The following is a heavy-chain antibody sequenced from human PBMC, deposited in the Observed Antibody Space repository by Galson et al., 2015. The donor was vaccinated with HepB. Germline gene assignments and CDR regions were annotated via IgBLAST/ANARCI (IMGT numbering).Heavy chain of an antibody. D-gene: IGHD1-14*01. CDR2: ISYDGSNK. CDR3: ARDELTTNAPFGY. CDR1: GFTFSSYA. J-gene: IGHJ4*02. V-gene: IGHV3-30-3*01. Sequence: SLRLSCAASGFTFSSYAMHWVRQAPGKGLEWVAVISYDGSNKYYADSVKGRFTISRDNSKNTLYLQMNSLRAEDTAVYYCARDELTTNAPFGYWGQGTLVTVSS.